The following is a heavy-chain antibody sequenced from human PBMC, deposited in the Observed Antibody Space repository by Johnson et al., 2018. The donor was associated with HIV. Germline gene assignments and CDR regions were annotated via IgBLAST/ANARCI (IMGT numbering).Heavy chain of an antibody. CDR2: ITWNSGTI. Sequence: VQLVESGGGLVQPGRSLRLSCAASGFTFDDYAMHWVRQAPGKGLELVSGITWNSGTIGFADSVKGRFTISRDNAKNSLYLQMNSLRPEDTALYYCAKDLTYGDYEGDAFDIWGQGTMLTVSS. D-gene: IGHD4-17*01. J-gene: IGHJ3*02. CDR1: GFTFDDYA. CDR3: AKDLTYGDYEGDAFDI. V-gene: IGHV3-9*01.